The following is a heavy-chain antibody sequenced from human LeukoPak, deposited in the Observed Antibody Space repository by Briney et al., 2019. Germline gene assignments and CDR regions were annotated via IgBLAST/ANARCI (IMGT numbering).Heavy chain of an antibody. CDR2: INPSGGST. D-gene: IGHD2-15*01. CDR1: GYTFTSYY. Sequence: APVKVSCKASGYTFTSYYMHWVRQAPGQGLEWMGIINPSGGSTSYAQKFQGRVTMTRDMSTSTVYMELSSLRSEDTAVYYCARGNVRCSGGSCYPQDYYYYMDVWGKGTTVTVSS. V-gene: IGHV1-46*01. CDR3: ARGNVRCSGGSCYPQDYYYYMDV. J-gene: IGHJ6*03.